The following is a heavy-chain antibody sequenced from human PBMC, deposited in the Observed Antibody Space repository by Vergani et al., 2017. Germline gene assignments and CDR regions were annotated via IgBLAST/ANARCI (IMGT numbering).Heavy chain of an antibody. CDR1: GGSISSSSYY. V-gene: IGHV4-39*01. Sequence: QLQLQESGPGLVKPSETLSLTCTVSGGSISSSSYYWGWIRQPPGKGLEWIGSIYYSGSTYYNPSLKSRVTISVDTSKNQFSLKLSSVTAADTAVYYCARHGRMVRGVSPPDYWCQGTLVTVSS. CDR3: ARHGRMVRGVSPPDY. D-gene: IGHD3-10*01. J-gene: IGHJ4*02. CDR2: IYYSGST.